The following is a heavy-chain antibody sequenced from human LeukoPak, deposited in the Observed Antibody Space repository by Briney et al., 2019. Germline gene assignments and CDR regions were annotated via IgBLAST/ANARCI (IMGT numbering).Heavy chain of an antibody. V-gene: IGHV5-51*01. D-gene: IGHD3-3*01. CDR2: IYPGDSDT. J-gene: IGHJ4*02. CDR1: GYSFTSYW. CDR3: ARVEIEYDFWSGYFDC. Sequence: KLGESLKISCKGSGYSFTSYWIGWVRQMPGKGLEWMGIIYPGDSDTRYSPSFQGQVTISADKSISTAYLQWSSLKASDTAMYYCARVEIEYDFWSGYFDCWGQGTLVTVSS.